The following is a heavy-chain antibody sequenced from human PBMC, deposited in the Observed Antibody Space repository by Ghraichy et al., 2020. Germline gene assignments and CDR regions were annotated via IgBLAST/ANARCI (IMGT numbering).Heavy chain of an antibody. CDR3: VKDGEAIYWYFGL. D-gene: IGHD2-21*01. J-gene: IGHJ2*01. Sequence: GGSLRLSCAASGFIFSNYAVGWVRQGPGKGLEWVSEIDVSGGDIYYADSVKGRFTISRDNSKNTLYLQMNSLRVEDTAVYLCVKDGEAIYWYFGLWGRGTLVTVSS. CDR1: GFIFSNYA. CDR2: IDVSGGDI. V-gene: IGHV3-23*01.